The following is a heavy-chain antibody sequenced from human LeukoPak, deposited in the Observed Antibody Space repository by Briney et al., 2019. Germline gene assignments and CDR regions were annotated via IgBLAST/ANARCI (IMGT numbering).Heavy chain of an antibody. J-gene: IGHJ3*02. CDR1: GFTFSSYA. CDR2: IGGSGDST. D-gene: IGHD4-23*01. CDR3: AKDDYGGNPGAFDI. V-gene: IGHV3-23*01. Sequence: GGSLRLSCAASGFTFSSYAMSWVRQAPGRGLEWVSAIGGSGDSTYYAGSVKGRFTISRDNSKNTLYLQMNSLRADDTAVYYCAKDDYGGNPGAFDIWGQGTMVTVSS.